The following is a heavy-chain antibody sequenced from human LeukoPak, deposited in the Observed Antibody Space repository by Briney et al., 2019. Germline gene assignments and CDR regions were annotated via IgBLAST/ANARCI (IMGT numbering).Heavy chain of an antibody. V-gene: IGHV1-3*01. CDR1: GYTFTSCA. J-gene: IGHJ6*04. CDR3: ARDGEYCSGGSCTYYYYYGMDV. CDR2: INAGNGNT. D-gene: IGHD2-15*01. Sequence: GASVKVSCKASGYTFTSCAMHWVRQAPGQRLEWMGWINAGNGNTKYSQKFQGRVTITRDTSASTAYMELSSLRSEDTAVYYCARDGEYCSGGSCTYYYYYGMDVWGKGTTVTVSS.